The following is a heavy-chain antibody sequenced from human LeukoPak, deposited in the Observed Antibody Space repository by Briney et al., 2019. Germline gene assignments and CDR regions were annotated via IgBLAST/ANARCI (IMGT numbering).Heavy chain of an antibody. CDR2: ISGSGGST. CDR3: ANDDCGSDCYPINN. D-gene: IGHD2-21*02. J-gene: IGHJ4*02. Sequence: GSLRLSCAASGFTFSSYAMSWVRQAPGKGLEWVSAISGSGGSTYYADSVKGRFTISRDNSKNTLYLQMNSLRAEDTAVYYCANDDCGSDCYPINNWGQGTLVTVSS. CDR1: GFTFSSYA. V-gene: IGHV3-23*01.